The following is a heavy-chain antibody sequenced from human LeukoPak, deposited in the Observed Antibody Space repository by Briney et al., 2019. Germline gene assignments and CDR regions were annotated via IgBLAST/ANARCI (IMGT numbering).Heavy chain of an antibody. D-gene: IGHD4-17*01. CDR1: GFTFIKYV. CDR3: AKDMTPVTYTSDY. Sequence: GGSLRLSCAASGFTFIKYVMRWVRQAPGKGLEWVSAISTGGGSTYYAASVKGRFTISRDNSKNTLYLQMNSLRAEDTAVYYVAKDMTPVTYTSDYWGQGTLVTVSS. J-gene: IGHJ4*02. CDR2: ISTGGGST. V-gene: IGHV3-23*01.